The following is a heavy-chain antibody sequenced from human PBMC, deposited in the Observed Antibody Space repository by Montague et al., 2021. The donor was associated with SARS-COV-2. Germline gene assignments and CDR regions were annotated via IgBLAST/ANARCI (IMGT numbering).Heavy chain of an antibody. V-gene: IGHV3-30-3*01. CDR2: ISYDGSNK. J-gene: IGHJ4*02. Sequence: SLRLSCAASGFTFSSYAMHWVRQAPGKGLEWVAVISYDGSNKYYADSVKGRFTISRDSSKNTLYLQMDSLRAEDTAVYYCARDPPYFDSGGFLDYWGQGTLVAVSS. CDR3: ARDPPYFDSGGFLDY. D-gene: IGHD3-9*01. CDR1: GFTFSSYA.